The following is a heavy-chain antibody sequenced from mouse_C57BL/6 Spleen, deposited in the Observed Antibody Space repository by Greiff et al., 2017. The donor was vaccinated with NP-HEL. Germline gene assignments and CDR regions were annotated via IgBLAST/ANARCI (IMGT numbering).Heavy chain of an antibody. Sequence: QVQLQQPGAELVMPGASVKLSCKASGYTFTSYWMHWVKQRPGQGLEWIGEIDPSDSYTNYNQKFKGKSTLTVDKSSSTAYMQLSSLTSEYSAVYYCARRGRDDYFDYWGQGTTLTVSS. CDR1: GYTFTSYW. V-gene: IGHV1-69*01. CDR2: IDPSDSYT. CDR3: ARRGRDDYFDY. J-gene: IGHJ2*01. D-gene: IGHD3-3*01.